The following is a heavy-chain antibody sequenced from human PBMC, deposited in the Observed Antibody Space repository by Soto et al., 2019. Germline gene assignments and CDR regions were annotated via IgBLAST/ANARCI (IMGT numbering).Heavy chain of an antibody. CDR1: GYTFTSYA. V-gene: IGHV1-3*01. CDR3: AGDLVPTVMNYGMDV. CDR2: INAGNGNT. D-gene: IGHD4-17*01. J-gene: IGHJ6*02. Sequence: ASVKVSCKASGYTFTSYAMHWARQAPGQRLEWMGWINAGNGNTKYSQKFQGRVTITRDTSASTAYMELSSLRSEDTAVYYCAGDLVPTVMNYGMDVWGQGTTDTVSS.